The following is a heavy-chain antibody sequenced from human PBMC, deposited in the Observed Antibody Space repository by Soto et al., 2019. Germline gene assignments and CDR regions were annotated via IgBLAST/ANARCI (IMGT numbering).Heavy chain of an antibody. Sequence: QVQLQASCPGLVKPSGTLSLTCAVSGGSISSFKWWSWVRQPPGKGLEWIGAIYHRWSTNYNPSLKSRRTISGDKSKNSFSLKLSSVTAADTAVYYCARGAQDSGSSLWGQGTLVTVSS. J-gene: IGHJ4*02. CDR3: ARGAQDSGSSL. CDR1: GGSISSFKW. V-gene: IGHV4-4*02. D-gene: IGHD1-26*01. CDR2: IYHRWST.